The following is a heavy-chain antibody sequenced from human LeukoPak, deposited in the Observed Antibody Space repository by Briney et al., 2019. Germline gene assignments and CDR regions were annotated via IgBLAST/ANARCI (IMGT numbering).Heavy chain of an antibody. J-gene: IGHJ3*01. CDR2: ISTTSAYI. CDR1: GFTFSIYS. Sequence: GGSLRLSCAASGFTFSIYSMNWVRQAPGKGLEWVSSISTTSAYIYNAQSVKGRFTISRDNAKKLLYLQMKSLRAEDTALYYCAREGGTYRYHEAFDLWGRGTMVTVSS. CDR3: AREGGTYRYHEAFDL. D-gene: IGHD5-18*01. V-gene: IGHV3-21*01.